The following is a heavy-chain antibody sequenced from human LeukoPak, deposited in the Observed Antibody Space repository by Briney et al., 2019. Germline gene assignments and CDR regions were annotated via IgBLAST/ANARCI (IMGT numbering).Heavy chain of an antibody. CDR1: GDSVSSNSAA. V-gene: IGHV6-1*01. Sequence: SQTLSLTCDISGDSVSSNSAAWNWIRQSPSRGLEWLGRTYYRSKWYNDYAVSLKSRMTINADTSKSQFSLQLNSVTPEDTAVYYCAKGRWALFDCWGQGTLVIVSS. CDR3: AKGRWALFDC. J-gene: IGHJ4*02. D-gene: IGHD3-10*01. CDR2: TYYRSKWYN.